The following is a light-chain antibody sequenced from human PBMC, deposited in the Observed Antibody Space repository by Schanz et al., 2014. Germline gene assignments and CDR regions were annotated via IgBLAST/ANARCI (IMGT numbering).Light chain of an antibody. Sequence: DIQMPQSPSSLSASVGDRVTITCRASQSISSYLNWYQQKPGKAPKLLIYAASSLQSGVPSRFSGSGSGTDFTLTISSLQPEDFATYFCQHSSDFALTFGGGTMVEI. CDR3: QHSSDFALT. J-gene: IGKJ4*01. V-gene: IGKV1-39*01. CDR1: QSISSY. CDR2: AAS.